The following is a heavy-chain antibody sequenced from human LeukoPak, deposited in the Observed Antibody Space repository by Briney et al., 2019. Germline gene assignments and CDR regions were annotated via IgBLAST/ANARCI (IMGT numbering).Heavy chain of an antibody. J-gene: IGHJ4*02. V-gene: IGHV4-34*01. CDR2: INHSGST. CDR1: GGSFSGYY. D-gene: IGHD6-6*01. Sequence: SETLSLTCAVYGGSFSGYYWSWIRQPPGKGLEWIGEINHSGSTYYNPSLKSRVTISVDRSKNQFSLKLSSVTAADTAVYYCERGSSSPTWDYWGQGTLVTVSS. CDR3: ERGSSSPTWDY.